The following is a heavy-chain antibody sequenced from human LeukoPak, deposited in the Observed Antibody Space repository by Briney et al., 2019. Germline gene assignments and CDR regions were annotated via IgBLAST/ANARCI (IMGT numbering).Heavy chain of an antibody. CDR1: GGTFSSYA. Sequence: ASVKVSCKASGGTFSSYAISWVRQAPGQGLEWMGGIIPIFGTANYAQKFQGRVTITADESTSTAYMELSSLRSEDTAVYYCAREAGQYYGSGTWGQGTLVTVSS. CDR2: IIPIFGTA. D-gene: IGHD3-10*01. V-gene: IGHV1-69*13. J-gene: IGHJ5*02. CDR3: AREAGQYYGSGT.